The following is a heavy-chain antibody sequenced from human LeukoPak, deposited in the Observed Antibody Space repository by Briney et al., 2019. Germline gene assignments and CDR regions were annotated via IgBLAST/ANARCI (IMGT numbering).Heavy chain of an antibody. V-gene: IGHV4-30-4*01. J-gene: IGHJ4*02. Sequence: SQTLSLTCNVSGGSITSGDYFWMWIRQPPGKGLEWIGYIYYSGSPYYNPSLNSRVTMSIDTSKNQFSLKLTSVTAADTAVYYCTRVAYGDNSKHFDYWGQGTLVTVSS. CDR2: IYYSGSP. CDR1: GGSITSGDYF. CDR3: TRVAYGDNSKHFDY. D-gene: IGHD4-23*01.